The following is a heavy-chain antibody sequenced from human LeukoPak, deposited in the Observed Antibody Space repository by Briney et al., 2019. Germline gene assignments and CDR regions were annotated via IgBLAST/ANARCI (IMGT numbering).Heavy chain of an antibody. J-gene: IGHJ2*01. CDR1: GRSVSSYY. D-gene: IGHD6-19*01. CDR2: IYTSGST. CDR3: ARVRVAVAVRTHLTWNDWYFDL. Sequence: PSESLSLACTVAGRSVSSYYWSWIRQPAGKGLGWIGCIYTSGSTNYNPSIKSRVTMSVDTSKNQVSLKLSSVTAADTAVYYWARVRVAVAVRTHLTWNDWYFDLSGRGTLVTVSS. V-gene: IGHV4-4*07.